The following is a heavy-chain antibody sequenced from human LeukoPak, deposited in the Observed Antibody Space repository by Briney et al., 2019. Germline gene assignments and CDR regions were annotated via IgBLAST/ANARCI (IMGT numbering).Heavy chain of an antibody. D-gene: IGHD6-13*01. J-gene: IGHJ4*02. CDR2: IWYDGSNK. CDR1: GFTFSSYG. V-gene: IGHV3-33*01. CDR3: ARESWTYYFDY. Sequence: GGSLRLSCAASGFTFSSYGMHWVRQAPGKGLEWVAVIWYDGSNKYYADSVKGRFTISRDNSKNTLYPQMNSLRAEDTAVYYCARESWTYYFDYWGQGTLVTVSS.